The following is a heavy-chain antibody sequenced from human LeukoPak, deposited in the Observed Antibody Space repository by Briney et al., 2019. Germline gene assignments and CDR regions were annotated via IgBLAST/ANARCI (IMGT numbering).Heavy chain of an antibody. D-gene: IGHD3-3*01. CDR1: GGSISSGGYY. CDR3: ARVSAFGVVLGY. CDR2: IYYSGST. Sequence: SETLSLTCTVSGGSISSGGYYWSWIRQHPGKGLEWIGYIYYSGSTYYNPSLKSRVTISVDTSKNQFSLKLSSVTAADTAVYYCARVSAFGVVLGYWGQGTLVTVSS. V-gene: IGHV4-31*03. J-gene: IGHJ4*02.